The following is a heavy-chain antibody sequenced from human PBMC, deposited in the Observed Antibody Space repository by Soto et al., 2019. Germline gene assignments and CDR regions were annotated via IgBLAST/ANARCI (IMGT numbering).Heavy chain of an antibody. J-gene: IGHJ5*02. D-gene: IGHD3-22*01. V-gene: IGHV3-48*02. CDR2: ISSSSSTR. CDR3: ARDFYDSSGYYLTP. Sequence: PGGSLRLSCVASGFTFSSYSMNWVRQAPGKGLEWVSYISSSSSTRYYADSVKGRFTISRDNAKNSLYLQMNSLRDEDTAVYYCARDFYDSSGYYLTPWGQGTLVTSPQ. CDR1: GFTFSSYS.